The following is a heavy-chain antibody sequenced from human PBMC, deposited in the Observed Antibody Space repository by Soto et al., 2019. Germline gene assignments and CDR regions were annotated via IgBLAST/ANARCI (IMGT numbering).Heavy chain of an antibody. D-gene: IGHD6-19*01. CDR2: VYYTGST. V-gene: IGHV4-59*01. CDR3: ARSVAVPGAHIDY. CDR1: GGSISGSY. Sequence: SETLSLTCSVSGGSISGSYWSWIRQSPGKGLEWLGYVYYTGSTNYSPSLRSRVSISVDTSKNEFSLRLSSVTAADTAVYFCARSVAVPGAHIDYWRQGTHVTV. J-gene: IGHJ4*02.